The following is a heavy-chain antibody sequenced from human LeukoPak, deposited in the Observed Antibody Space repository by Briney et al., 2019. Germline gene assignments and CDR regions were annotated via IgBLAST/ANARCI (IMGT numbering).Heavy chain of an antibody. J-gene: IGHJ4*02. D-gene: IGHD3-16*02. CDR3: ARVPYYDYVWGSYRYKRAPNFDY. CDR1: GGSISSGDYY. V-gene: IGHV4-61*08. Sequence: ASETLSLTCTVSGGSISSGDYYWSWIRQPPGKGLEWIGYIYYSGSTNYNPSLKSRVTISVDTSKNQFSLKLSSVTAADTAVYYCARVPYYDYVWGSYRYKRAPNFDYWGQGTLVTVSS. CDR2: IYYSGST.